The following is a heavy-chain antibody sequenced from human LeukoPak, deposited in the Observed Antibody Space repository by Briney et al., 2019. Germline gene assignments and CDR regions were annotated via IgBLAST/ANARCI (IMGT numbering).Heavy chain of an antibody. J-gene: IGHJ4*02. CDR3: ARDLKTSGWFGDFDY. V-gene: IGHV3-53*01. CDR1: GFTVSSNY. Sequence: GGSLRLSCVASGFTVSSNYMSWVRQAPGKGLEWVSAIFSGGSTFYADSVTGRFTISRDNSKNTVYLEMNSLRAEDTAVYYCARDLKTSGWFGDFDYWGQGTLVSVSS. D-gene: IGHD6-19*01. CDR2: IFSGGST.